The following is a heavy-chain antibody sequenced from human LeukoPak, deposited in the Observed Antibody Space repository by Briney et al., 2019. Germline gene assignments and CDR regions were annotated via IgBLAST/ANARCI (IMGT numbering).Heavy chain of an antibody. Sequence: PGGSLRLSCAASRFTFTSYGMSWVRQAPGKGLEWVSSISGTGYNTYYADSVKGRFSISRDNSKNTMYLQMNSLRAEDTAVYYCAKGAEEGVVITSVYYYYMDVWGKGTTVTISS. J-gene: IGHJ6*03. V-gene: IGHV3-23*01. D-gene: IGHD3-22*01. CDR3: AKGAEEGVVITSVYYYYMDV. CDR1: RFTFTSYG. CDR2: ISGTGYNT.